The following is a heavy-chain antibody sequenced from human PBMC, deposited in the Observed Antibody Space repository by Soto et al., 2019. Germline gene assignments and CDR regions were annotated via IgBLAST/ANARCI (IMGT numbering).Heavy chain of an antibody. CDR3: ARMTVFGVFHFDY. CDR1: GGSISSSGYY. V-gene: IGHV4-31*03. J-gene: IGHJ4*02. Sequence: SSETLSLTCSVSGGSISSSGYYWGWIRQHPGKGLEWIGYIYYSGSTYYNPPLKSRVTISADTSKNQFSLKLTSVTAADTAVYYCARMTVFGVFHFDYWGQGTLVTVSS. CDR2: IYYSGST. D-gene: IGHD3-3*01.